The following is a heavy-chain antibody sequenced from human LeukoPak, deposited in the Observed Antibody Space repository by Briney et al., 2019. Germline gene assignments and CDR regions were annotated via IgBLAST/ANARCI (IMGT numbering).Heavy chain of an antibody. CDR3: ASEAHYYDSSGYYYTATFDY. CDR2: INPSGGST. J-gene: IGHJ4*02. V-gene: IGHV1-46*01. Sequence: EASVKVSCKASGYTFTSYYVHWVRQAPGQGLEWMGIINPSGGSTSYAQKFQGRVTMTRDTSTSTVYMELSSLRSEDTAVYYCASEAHYYDSSGYYYTATFDYWGQGTLVTVSS. CDR1: GYTFTSYY. D-gene: IGHD3-22*01.